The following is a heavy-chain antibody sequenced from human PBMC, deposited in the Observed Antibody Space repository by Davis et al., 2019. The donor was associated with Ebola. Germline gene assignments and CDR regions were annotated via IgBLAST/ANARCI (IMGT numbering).Heavy chain of an antibody. D-gene: IGHD5-18*01. CDR2: IFSGESGA. V-gene: IGHV5-51*03. CDR3: ATLRRTITGMDDGFEI. J-gene: IGHJ3*02. CDR1: GNSFSSHW. Sequence: PGGSLRLSCKDPGNSFSSHWIGWVRQLPRKCLERMGIIFSGESGARSSPSFRGQVTISADKSFKTAFLQWSSLKASDTAMYYCATLRRTITGMDDGFEIWGQGTMVTVSS.